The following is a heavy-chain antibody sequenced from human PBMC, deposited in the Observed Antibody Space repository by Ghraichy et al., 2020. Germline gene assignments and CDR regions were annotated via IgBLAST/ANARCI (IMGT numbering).Heavy chain of an antibody. Sequence: LSLTCVASGFTFNNHTMHWVRRAPGKGLEWVAVILFDGSKKYFADSVKGRFTVSRDNSENTLYLGMNTLTTEDTAVYYCARDPTRFDSLSGYYADSYYYGMDVWGHGTTVTVSS. J-gene: IGHJ6*02. CDR1: GFTFNNHT. CDR2: ILFDGSKK. V-gene: IGHV3-30*04. CDR3: ARDPTRFDSLSGYYADSYYYGMDV. D-gene: IGHD3-3*01.